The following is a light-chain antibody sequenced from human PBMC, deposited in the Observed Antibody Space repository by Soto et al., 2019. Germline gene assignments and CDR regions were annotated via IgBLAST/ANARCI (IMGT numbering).Light chain of an antibody. CDR2: SPS. J-gene: IGKJ3*01. Sequence: EIVLTQSPATLSLSPGEKATLSCRASQSVGNYLAWYQQKRGQPPRLLIYSPSSRAAGFPARFSGSGSGTDFTLTISSLEPEDFAVYYCQQRSNGPFTFGPGTKVDIK. CDR1: QSVGNY. V-gene: IGKV3-11*01. CDR3: QQRSNGPFT.